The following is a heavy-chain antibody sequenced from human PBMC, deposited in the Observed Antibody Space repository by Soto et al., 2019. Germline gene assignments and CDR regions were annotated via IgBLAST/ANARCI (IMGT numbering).Heavy chain of an antibody. CDR2: IYHSGTT. Sequence: ASETLSLTCAVSGGSISSTNWWTWVRQSPGRGLEWIGEIYHSGTTNYSPSLKSRVNIAVDMSTNHFSLKLSSVTAADTAVHYCARGVDRQWADYWGQGTLVTVSS. J-gene: IGHJ4*02. CDR3: ARGVDRQWADY. CDR1: GGSISSTNW. D-gene: IGHD6-19*01. V-gene: IGHV4-4*02.